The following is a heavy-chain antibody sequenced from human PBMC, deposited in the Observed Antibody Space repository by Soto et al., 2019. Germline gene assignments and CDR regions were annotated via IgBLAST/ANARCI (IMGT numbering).Heavy chain of an antibody. CDR3: ARLGLEMATINWYFDL. V-gene: IGHV1-69*13. Sequence: AVKVSCKASGCTFSSYAISWVRQAPGQGLEWMGGIIPIFGTANYAQKFQGRVTITADESTSTAYMELSSLRSEDTAVYYCARLGLEMATINWYFDLWGRGTLVTVSS. CDR1: GCTFSSYA. CDR2: IIPIFGTA. D-gene: IGHD5-12*01. J-gene: IGHJ2*01.